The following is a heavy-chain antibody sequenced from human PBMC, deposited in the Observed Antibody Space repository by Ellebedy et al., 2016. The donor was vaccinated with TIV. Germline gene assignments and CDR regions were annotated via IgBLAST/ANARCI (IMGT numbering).Heavy chain of an antibody. CDR1: GFFFSDYC. CDR3: ARQERGTTRGGFDI. V-gene: IGHV3-21*01. J-gene: IGHJ3*02. Sequence: GESLKISXSASGFFFSDYCMNWVRQAPGKGLEWVSSISSGSTYIFYADSVKGRFTISRDNPTDSLYLQMNSLRAEDTAVYYCARQERGTTRGGFDIWGQGTRVTVSS. CDR2: ISSGSTYI. D-gene: IGHD1/OR15-1a*01.